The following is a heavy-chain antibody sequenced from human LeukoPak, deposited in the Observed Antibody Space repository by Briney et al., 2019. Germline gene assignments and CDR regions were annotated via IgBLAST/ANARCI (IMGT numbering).Heavy chain of an antibody. J-gene: IGHJ6*02. CDR2: IYSGGST. CDR3: ARDSAIYCSGGSCDYYYYYGMDV. Sequence: GGSLRLFCAASGCTVSSNSMSWVRQAPGKGLEWVSVIYSGGSTYYADSVKGRFTISRDNSKNTQYLQMNSLRAEDTAVYYCARDSAIYCSGGSCDYYYYYGMDVWGQGTTVTVSS. D-gene: IGHD2-15*01. V-gene: IGHV3-66*01. CDR1: GCTVSSNS.